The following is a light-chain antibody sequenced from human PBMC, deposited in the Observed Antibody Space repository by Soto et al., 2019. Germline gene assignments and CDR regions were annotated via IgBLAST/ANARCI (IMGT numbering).Light chain of an antibody. Sequence: EIVMTKSPGTLSLSPGEGATLSCRASRSVNSNYLAWYQQKPGQAPSLLTYGASSRATDVPDRFSASGSGTDFALTISRLEPEDVAVYYCQQYISSPLTFGGGTK. CDR1: RSVNSNY. CDR2: GAS. J-gene: IGKJ4*01. V-gene: IGKV3-20*01. CDR3: QQYISSPLT.